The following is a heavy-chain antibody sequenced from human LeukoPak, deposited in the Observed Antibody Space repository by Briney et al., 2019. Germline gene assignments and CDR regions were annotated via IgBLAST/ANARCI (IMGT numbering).Heavy chain of an antibody. D-gene: IGHD1-26*01. CDR3: AREFFDREGGTTVLDY. V-gene: IGHV3-21*01. CDR2: ISSGSSYI. Sequence: GGSLRLSCAASGFTVSSSYMSWVRQAPGKGLEWVSSISSGSSYIFYADSVKGRFTISRDNAKNSLYLQMNSLRAEDTAVYFCAREFFDREGGTTVLDYWGQGTLVTVSS. J-gene: IGHJ4*02. CDR1: GFTVSSSY.